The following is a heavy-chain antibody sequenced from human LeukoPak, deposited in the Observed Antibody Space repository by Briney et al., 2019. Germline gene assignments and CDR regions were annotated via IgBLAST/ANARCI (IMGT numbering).Heavy chain of an antibody. J-gene: IGHJ6*03. CDR3: ARDSSWYSVFYYYYYMDV. CDR2: INTNTGNP. Sequence: ASVKVSCKASGYTFTSYGISWVRQAPGQGLEWMGWINTNTGNPTYAQGFTGRFVFSLDTSVSTAYLQISSLKAEDTAVYYCARDSSWYSVFYYYYYMDVWGKGTTVTVSS. CDR1: GYTFTSYG. V-gene: IGHV7-4-1*02. D-gene: IGHD6-13*01.